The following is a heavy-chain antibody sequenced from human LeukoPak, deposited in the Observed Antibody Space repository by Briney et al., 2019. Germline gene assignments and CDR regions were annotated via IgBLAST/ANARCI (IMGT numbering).Heavy chain of an antibody. CDR3: ARDGGRYSSGWYRY. J-gene: IGHJ4*02. Sequence: ASVKVSCKASGYTFTGYYMHWVRQAPGQGLEWMGWINPNSGGTNYAQRFQGRVTMTRDTSISTAYVELSRLRSDDTAVYYCARDGGRYSSGWYRYWGQGTLVTVSS. D-gene: IGHD6-19*01. CDR2: INPNSGGT. CDR1: GYTFTGYY. V-gene: IGHV1-2*02.